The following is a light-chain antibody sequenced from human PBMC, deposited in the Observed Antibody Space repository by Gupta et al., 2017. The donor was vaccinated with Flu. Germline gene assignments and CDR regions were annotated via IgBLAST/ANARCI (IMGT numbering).Light chain of an antibody. CDR3: VKGTHPWT. V-gene: IGKV2-30*01. J-gene: IGKJ2*02. Sequence: DVVMTQSPLSLPVTLGQPASISCRSSQSLVYSDGNTYLNWFQQRPGQSPRRLIYEVSNRDSGVPDRFSGSGSGTDFTLKISRVEAEDVGVYYCVKGTHPWTFGQGTKLEIK. CDR2: EVS. CDR1: QSLVYSDGNTY.